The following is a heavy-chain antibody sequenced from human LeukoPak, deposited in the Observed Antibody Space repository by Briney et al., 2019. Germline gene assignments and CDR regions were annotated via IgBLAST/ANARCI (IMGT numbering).Heavy chain of an antibody. D-gene: IGHD6-13*01. CDR1: GYIFTGYY. V-gene: IGHV1-2*02. CDR2: INPDSGDT. CDR3: VRGVGVSRFNYLDS. J-gene: IGHJ4*02. Sequence: ASVKVSCKASGYIFTGYYIHWVRQAPGQGLEWMGWINPDSGDTKYAQKFQGRVTMTRDTSNSTAYMELTGLRSDDTAVYYCVRGVGVSRFNYLDSWGQGTLVIVSS.